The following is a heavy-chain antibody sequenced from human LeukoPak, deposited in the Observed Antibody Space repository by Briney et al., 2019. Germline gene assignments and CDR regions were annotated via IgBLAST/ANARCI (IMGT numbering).Heavy chain of an antibody. J-gene: IGHJ4*02. CDR1: GFTFDDYA. CDR2: ISWNSGSI. D-gene: IGHD3-16*01. Sequence: QSGGSLRLSCAASGFTFDDYAMHWVRQAPGKGLEWVSGISWNSGSIGYADSVKGRFTISRDNAKNSLYLQMNSLRAEDTALYYCAKGHYGLTLESDTYYFDYWGQGTLVTVSS. CDR3: AKGHYGLTLESDTYYFDY. V-gene: IGHV3-9*01.